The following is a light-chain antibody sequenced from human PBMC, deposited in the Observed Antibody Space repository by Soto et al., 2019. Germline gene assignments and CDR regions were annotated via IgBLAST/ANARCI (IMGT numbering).Light chain of an antibody. CDR2: VGS. Sequence: DIQMTQSPSSLSASVGDRVTISCRSSENIRNYLIWYRQKPGKAPELLMYVGSTLESGVPSRFSGSGLGTDFTHTIKSLQPEDFGVYYCQQSYIVPYTFGRGTSLDI. CDR1: ENIRNY. J-gene: IGKJ2*01. V-gene: IGKV1-39*01. CDR3: QQSYIVPYT.